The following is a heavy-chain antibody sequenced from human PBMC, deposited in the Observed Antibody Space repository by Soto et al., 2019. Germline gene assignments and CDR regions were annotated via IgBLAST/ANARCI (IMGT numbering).Heavy chain of an antibody. V-gene: IGHV3-11*01. CDR1: GFTFSDYY. CDR3: ARDSPTDGYCSGGSCWTYYFDY. J-gene: IGHJ4*02. D-gene: IGHD2-15*01. CDR2: ISSSGSTI. Sequence: GGSLRLSCAASGFTFSDYYMSWIRQAPGKGLEWVSYISSSGSTIYYADSVKGRFTISRDNAKNSLYLQMNSLRAEDTAVYYCARDSPTDGYCSGGSCWTYYFDYWGQGTLVTVSS.